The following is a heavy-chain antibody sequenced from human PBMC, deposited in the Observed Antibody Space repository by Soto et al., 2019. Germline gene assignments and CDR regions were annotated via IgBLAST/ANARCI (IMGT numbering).Heavy chain of an antibody. J-gene: IGHJ4*02. CDR3: ARGATVTQYNY. D-gene: IGHD4-17*01. CDR1: GVSVNSGSFY. Sequence: QVQLQESGPGLVKPSETLSLTCTVSGVSVNSGSFYWAWIRQPPGKGLEWIGFGSYSGTTNYRPSLKRRVTISVDTSRSQISLKVTSLTAADTAVYYCARGATVTQYNYWGKGTLVTVSS. CDR2: GSYSGTT. V-gene: IGHV4-61*01.